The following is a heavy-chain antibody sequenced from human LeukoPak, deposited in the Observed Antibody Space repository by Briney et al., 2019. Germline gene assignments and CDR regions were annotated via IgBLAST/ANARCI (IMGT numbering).Heavy chain of an antibody. J-gene: IGHJ4*02. CDR1: GFTFDDYT. CDR3: AKDIGDSVGYNYFDS. CDR2: ISWHGSTT. Sequence: GESLRLSCAVSGFTFDDYTMHWVRQAPGKGLEWVSLISWHGSTTKYADSVTGRFTISRDNLKNSLSLQMNSLGPEDTALYYCAKDIGDSVGYNYFDSWGQGTLVTVSS. V-gene: IGHV3-43*01. D-gene: IGHD3-22*01.